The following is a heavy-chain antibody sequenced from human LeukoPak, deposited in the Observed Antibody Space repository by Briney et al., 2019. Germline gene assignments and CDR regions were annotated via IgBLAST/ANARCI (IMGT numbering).Heavy chain of an antibody. Sequence: GGSLRLSCAASGFTFSSYAMSWVRQAPGKGLEWVSTISSSGVSTYYADSVKGRFTISRDNSKNTLYLQMNSLRGEDTAVYYCARGRPQGPLDAFDIWGQGTMVTVSS. CDR1: GFTFSSYA. CDR2: ISSSGVST. J-gene: IGHJ3*02. CDR3: ARGRPQGPLDAFDI. V-gene: IGHV3-23*01.